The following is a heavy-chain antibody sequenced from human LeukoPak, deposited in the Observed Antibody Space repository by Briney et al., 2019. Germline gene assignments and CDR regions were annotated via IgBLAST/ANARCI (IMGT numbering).Heavy chain of an antibody. CDR2: SNHSGSS. J-gene: IGHJ4*02. D-gene: IGHD1-14*01. CDR3: ASVGSRRRLRAQPSHFDY. Sequence: PSETLADPWAVYGGSFSGYYWSWIRQHPGKGLEWNGESNHSGSSNYKPSLTSRASISVNTSKNQLSLKLSSVTAADTAVYYCASVGSRRRLRAQPSHFDYGGQGTLVTVSS. V-gene: IGHV4-34*01. CDR1: GGSFSGYY.